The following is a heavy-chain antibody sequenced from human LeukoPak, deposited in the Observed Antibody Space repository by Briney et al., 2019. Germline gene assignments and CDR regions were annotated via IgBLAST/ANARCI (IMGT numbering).Heavy chain of an antibody. CDR3: AKDSRSSGSYYSPFDY. CDR1: GFTFSSYA. Sequence: GGSVTLYCAASGFTFSSYAMSWLRQAPGKGLEGVSAISCSGGSTYYADSVKGRFTISSDNSKNTLNLQVNSLRAEDTAVYYCAKDSRSSGSYYSPFDYWGQGTLVTVSS. D-gene: IGHD3-10*01. CDR2: ISCSGGST. V-gene: IGHV3-23*01. J-gene: IGHJ4*02.